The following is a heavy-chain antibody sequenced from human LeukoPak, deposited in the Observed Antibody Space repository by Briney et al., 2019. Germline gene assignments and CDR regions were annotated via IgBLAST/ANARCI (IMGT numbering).Heavy chain of an antibody. D-gene: IGHD3-10*01. CDR2: ISAYNGNT. CDR3: ATDPRGSGSRLGGFDP. V-gene: IGHV1-18*01. Sequence: ASVKVSCKASGGTFSSFAINWVRQAPGQGLEWMGWISAYNGNTNYAQKLQGRVTMTTDTSTSTAYMELRSLRSEDTAVYYCATDPRGSGSRLGGFDPWGQGTLVTVSS. J-gene: IGHJ5*02. CDR1: GGTFSSFA.